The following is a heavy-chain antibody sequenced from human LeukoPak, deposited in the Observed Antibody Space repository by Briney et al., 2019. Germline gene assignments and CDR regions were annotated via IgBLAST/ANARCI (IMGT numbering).Heavy chain of an antibody. CDR2: ISAYNGNT. V-gene: IGHV1-18*01. CDR1: GYTFTSYG. CDR3: ARDRRYGDYYGMDV. D-gene: IGHD4-17*01. J-gene: IGHJ6*02. Sequence: ASVKVSCKASGYTFTSYGICWVRQAPGQGLEWMGWISAYNGNTNYAQKLQGRVTMTTDTSTSTAYKELRSLRSDDTAVYYCARDRRYGDYYGMDVWGQGTTVTVSS.